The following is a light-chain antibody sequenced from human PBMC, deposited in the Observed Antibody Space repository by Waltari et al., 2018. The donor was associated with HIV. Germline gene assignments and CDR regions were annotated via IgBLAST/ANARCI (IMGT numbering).Light chain of an antibody. J-gene: IGLJ2*01. Sequence: QSALTQPRSVSGSPGQSVTISCTGTSSDVGGYNYVSWYQQHPGKAPELMIYDVSKRPSGVPDRFSGSKSGNTASLTISVLQAEDEADYYCCSYAGGYTLVFGGGTKRTVL. CDR1: SSDVGGYNY. CDR2: DVS. V-gene: IGLV2-11*01. CDR3: CSYAGGYTLV.